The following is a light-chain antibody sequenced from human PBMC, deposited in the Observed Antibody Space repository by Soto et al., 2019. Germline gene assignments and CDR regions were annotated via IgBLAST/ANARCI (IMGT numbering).Light chain of an antibody. V-gene: IGKV3-11*01. J-gene: IGKJ1*01. CDR1: QSVSGY. Sequence: GRASQSVSGYLAWYQQKPGQAPRLLIYDASKRATGIPARFSGSGFGTDFTLTISSLEPEDFAVYYCQQRSKWRTFGQGPRWIS. CDR2: DAS. CDR3: QQRSKWRT.